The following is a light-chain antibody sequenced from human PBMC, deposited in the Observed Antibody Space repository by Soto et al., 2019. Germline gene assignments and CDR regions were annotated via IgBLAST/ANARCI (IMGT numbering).Light chain of an antibody. CDR1: SSDIGGYNF. CDR3: NSYRTVSTYV. V-gene: IGLV2-14*01. CDR2: DVG. J-gene: IGLJ1*01. Sequence: QSVLTQPASVSGSPGQSITIACTGTSSDIGGYNFVSWYQQHPGKAPKLLIYDVGNRPSGVSNRFSGSKSGNTASLTLSGLQAEDEAHYYCNSYRTVSTYVFGTGTKLTVL.